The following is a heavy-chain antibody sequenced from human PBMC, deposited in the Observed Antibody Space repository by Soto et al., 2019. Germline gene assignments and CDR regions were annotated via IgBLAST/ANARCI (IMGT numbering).Heavy chain of an antibody. CDR3: ARDPPSSSSPGVDAFDI. V-gene: IGHV4-4*02. J-gene: IGHJ3*02. Sequence: ASETLSLRCAVSGGSSSSSNWWGWVRQPPGQGLEWIGQIYHSGSTNYNPSLKSRVTTSVDKSKNHFSLELSSVTAADTAVYYCARDPPSSSSPGVDAFDIWGQGTMVT. CDR1: GGSSSSSNW. D-gene: IGHD6-13*01. CDR2: IYHSGST.